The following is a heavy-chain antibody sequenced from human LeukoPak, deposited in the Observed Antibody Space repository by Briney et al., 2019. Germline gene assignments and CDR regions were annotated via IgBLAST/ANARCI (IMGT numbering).Heavy chain of an antibody. CDR1: GYTFTGYY. CDR3: ARVNMVRGVTIPGY. CDR2: INPNSGGT. Sequence: GASVKVSCKASGYTFTGYYMHWVRQAPGQGLEWMGWINPNSGGTNYAQKFQGRVTMTRDTSISTAYMELSRLRSDDTAVYYCARVNMVRGVTIPGYWGQGTLVTVSS. V-gene: IGHV1-2*02. J-gene: IGHJ4*02. D-gene: IGHD3-10*01.